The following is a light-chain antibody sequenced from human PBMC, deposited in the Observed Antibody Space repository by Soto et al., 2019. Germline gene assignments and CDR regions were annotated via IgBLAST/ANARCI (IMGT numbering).Light chain of an antibody. CDR3: SSYAVSNFGYV. V-gene: IGLV2-8*01. Sequence: QSALTQPPSASGSPGQSVTISCTGTSSDVGGYNYVSWYQQHPGKAPKLMIYEVSKRPSGVPDRFSGSKSGNTASLTVSGLQAEDEADYYCSSYAVSNFGYVFGTGTKLTVL. CDR2: EVS. CDR1: SSDVGGYNY. J-gene: IGLJ1*01.